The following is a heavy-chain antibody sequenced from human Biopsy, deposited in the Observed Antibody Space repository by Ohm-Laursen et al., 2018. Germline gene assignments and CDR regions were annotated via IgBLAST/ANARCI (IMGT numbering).Heavy chain of an antibody. J-gene: IGHJ6*02. D-gene: IGHD3-3*01. V-gene: IGHV3-66*01. CDR1: GFTVINND. CDR3: VRVSIFGVATSGFYYYGMDV. CDR2: ISSSGVQ. Sequence: SLRLSCAASGFTVINNDISWVRQAPGKGLEWASFISSSGVQYHADSVKGRFTISRDNSKNTLYLQMNSLRAEDTAVYYCVRVSIFGVATSGFYYYGMDVWGQGTTVTVSS.